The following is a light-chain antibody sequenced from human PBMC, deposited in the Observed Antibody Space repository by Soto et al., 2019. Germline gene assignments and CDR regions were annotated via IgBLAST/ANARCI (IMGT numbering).Light chain of an antibody. CDR3: AAWDDSLSGPV. CDR1: SSNIGSNY. J-gene: IGLJ2*01. V-gene: IGLV1-47*01. Sequence: QSVLTQPPSASGTPGQRVTISWSGSSSNIGSNYVYWYQQLPGTAPKLLIYRNNQRPLGVPDRFSGSKSGTSASLAISGLRSEDEADYYCAAWDDSLSGPVFGGGTKLTVL. CDR2: RNN.